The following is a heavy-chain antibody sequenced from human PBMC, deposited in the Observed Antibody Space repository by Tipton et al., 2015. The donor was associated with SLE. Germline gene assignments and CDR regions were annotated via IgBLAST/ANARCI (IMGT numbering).Heavy chain of an antibody. J-gene: IGHJ4*02. CDR1: GGSISRYY. Sequence: TLSLTCTVSGGSISRYYWSWIRQPPGQRLEWIGYIHYSGSTKYSPSLKSRVTMSVDTSKNQFSLKLSSVTAADTAVYYCACQPDYSSTWYRDYWGQGTLVTVSS. CDR2: IHYSGST. D-gene: IGHD6-13*01. V-gene: IGHV4-59*01. CDR3: ACQPDYSSTWYRDY.